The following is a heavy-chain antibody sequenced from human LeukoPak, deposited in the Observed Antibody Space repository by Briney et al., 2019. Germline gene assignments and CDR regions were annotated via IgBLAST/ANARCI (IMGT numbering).Heavy chain of an antibody. D-gene: IGHD3/OR15-3a*01. J-gene: IGHJ5*02. Sequence: PSETLSLTCTVSGGSISSSSYFWGWIRQPPGKGLEWIGSLYYSGSTYYNPSLKSRVTISVDTSKNQFSLKLSSVTAADTAVYYCARGDWVPELWFDPWGQGTLVTVSS. CDR2: LYYSGST. CDR1: GGSISSSSYF. CDR3: ARGDWVPELWFDP. V-gene: IGHV4-39*07.